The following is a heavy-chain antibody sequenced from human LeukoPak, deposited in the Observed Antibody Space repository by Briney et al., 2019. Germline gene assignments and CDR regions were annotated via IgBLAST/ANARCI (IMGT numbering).Heavy chain of an antibody. CDR2: ISSSSSYI. D-gene: IGHD6-13*01. CDR1: GFTFSSYS. J-gene: IGHJ6*02. V-gene: IGHV3-21*01. Sequence: GGSLRLSCAASGFTFSSYSMNWVRQAPGKGLEWVSSISSSSSYIYYADSVKGRFTISRDNAKNSLYLQMNSLRAEDTAVYYCASRIAAAGTMTYYYYYGMDAWGQGTTVTVSS. CDR3: ASRIAAAGTMTYYYYYGMDA.